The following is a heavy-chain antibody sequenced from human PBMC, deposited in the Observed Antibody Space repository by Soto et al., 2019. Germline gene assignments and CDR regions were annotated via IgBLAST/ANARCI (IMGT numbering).Heavy chain of an antibody. CDR3: ASTAHSSGWYSGGFDY. D-gene: IGHD6-19*01. V-gene: IGHV4-59*01. CDR1: GCSISSYY. Sequence: PSESLSLTCTVSGCSISSYYWGWIRQPPGKGLEWIGYIYYSGSTNYNPSLKSRVTISVDTSKNQFSLKLSSVTAADTAVYYCASTAHSSGWYSGGFDYWGQGTLVTVS. J-gene: IGHJ4*02. CDR2: IYYSGST.